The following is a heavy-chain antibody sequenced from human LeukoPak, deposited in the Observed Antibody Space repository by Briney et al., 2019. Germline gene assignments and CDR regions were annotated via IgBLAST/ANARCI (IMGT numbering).Heavy chain of an antibody. CDR2: ISYDGSNK. CDR3: AREVTSVGSTRFDS. CDR1: GFTFSNFG. V-gene: IGHV3-30*03. D-gene: IGHD4-17*01. Sequence: GGSLRLSCAASGFTFSNFGLNWVRQAPGQGLEWVALISYDGSNKYYADSVKGRFTISRDNSKNTLYLQMNSLRAEDTAVYYCAREVTSVGSTRFDSWGQGTLVTVSS. J-gene: IGHJ4*02.